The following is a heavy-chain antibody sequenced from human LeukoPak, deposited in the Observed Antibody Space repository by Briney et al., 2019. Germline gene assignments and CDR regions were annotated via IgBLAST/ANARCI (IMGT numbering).Heavy chain of an antibody. D-gene: IGHD3-22*01. CDR2: IYHSGST. CDR1: GGSISSSSYY. CDR3: ARGDYYDSSGYYLY. V-gene: IGHV4-30-2*01. J-gene: IGHJ4*02. Sequence: PSETLSLTCTVSGGSISSSSYYWSWIRQPPGKGLEWIGYIYHSGSTYYNPSLKSRVTISVDRSKNQFSLKLSSVTAADTAVYYCARGDYYDSSGYYLYWGQGTLVTVSS.